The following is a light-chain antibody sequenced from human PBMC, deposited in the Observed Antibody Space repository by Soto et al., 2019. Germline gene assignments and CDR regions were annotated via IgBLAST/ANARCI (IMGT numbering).Light chain of an antibody. CDR2: DAS. CDR1: QSVSSY. V-gene: IGKV3-11*01. Sequence: EIVLTHSPYTLSWSPGERATRACRAVQSVSSYLAWYQQKPGQAPRLLIYDASNRATGIPARFSGGGSGTDFTLTISRLEPEDFAVYYCHHYGSSLGTFGQGTKVDIK. J-gene: IGKJ1*01. CDR3: HHYGSSLGT.